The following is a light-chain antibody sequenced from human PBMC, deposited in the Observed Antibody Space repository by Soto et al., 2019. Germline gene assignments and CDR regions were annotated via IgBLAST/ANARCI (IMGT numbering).Light chain of an antibody. J-gene: IGKJ2*01. CDR2: NSS. CDR3: QQLSHYPYT. Sequence: DIQLTQSPSFLSASVEDRVTISCRASYDISSSLAWYQQEPGKPPTLLIYNSSTLQTGVPSRFTGSGSGRKFTLTISGLQFGDFATYFCQQLSHYPYTFGQGTKLEI. CDR1: YDISSS. V-gene: IGKV1-9*01.